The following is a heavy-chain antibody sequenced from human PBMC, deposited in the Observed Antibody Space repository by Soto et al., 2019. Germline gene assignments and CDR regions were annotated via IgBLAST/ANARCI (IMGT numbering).Heavy chain of an antibody. CDR3: AKDVSFSSDYDFWSGYYKYYYYGMDV. CDR2: ISYDGSNK. CDR1: GFTFSSYG. D-gene: IGHD3-3*01. Sequence: GGSLRLSCAASGFTFSSYGMHWVRQAPGKGLEWVAVISYDGSNKYYADSVKGRFTISRDNSKNTLYLQMNSLRAEDTAVYYCAKDVSFSSDYDFWSGYYKYYYYGMDVWGQGTTVTVSS. V-gene: IGHV3-30*18. J-gene: IGHJ6*02.